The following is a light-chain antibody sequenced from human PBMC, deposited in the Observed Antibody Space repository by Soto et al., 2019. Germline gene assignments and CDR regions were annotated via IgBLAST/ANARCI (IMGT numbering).Light chain of an antibody. V-gene: IGLV2-14*01. Sequence: QSALTQPASVSGSPGQSITISCTGTSSDVGNYMYLSWFQQHPGKAPKLMIYEASNRPSGVSTRFSASKSGNTASLTISGLQPEDEADYYCSSYTSSSTLVFGGGTKLTVL. CDR2: EAS. CDR3: SSYTSSSTLV. J-gene: IGLJ2*01. CDR1: SSDVGNYMY.